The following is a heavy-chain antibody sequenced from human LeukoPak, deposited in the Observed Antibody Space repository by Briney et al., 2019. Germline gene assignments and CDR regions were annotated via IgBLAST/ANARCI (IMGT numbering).Heavy chain of an antibody. CDR1: GFTLTSYA. Sequence: PGGSLRLSCAASGFTLTSYAMSWVRQAPGKGLEWVSAMSGSGDSTNYADSVKGRFTISRDNSKNTVYLQMNSLRADDTAVYYCTKDLRGWSTPWGQGTLVTVPS. V-gene: IGHV3-23*01. CDR2: MSGSGDST. D-gene: IGHD3-22*01. J-gene: IGHJ5*02. CDR3: TKDLRGWSTP.